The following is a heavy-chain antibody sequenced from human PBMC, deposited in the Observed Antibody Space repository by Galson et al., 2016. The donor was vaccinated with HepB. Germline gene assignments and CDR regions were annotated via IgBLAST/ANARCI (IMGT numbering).Heavy chain of an antibody. J-gene: IGHJ2*01. CDR1: GFTFSARY. D-gene: IGHD1-26*01. CDR3: VSDSGAWSFDL. Sequence: SLRLSCAASGFTFSARYMHWVRQAAGKGLEWIGHIRSKDNSYSTEYAASVAGRFIVSRDDSKNLVFLQMTSLKTEDTAVYYGVSDSGAWSFDLWGRGTLVTVSS. CDR2: IRSKDNSYST. V-gene: IGHV3-72*01.